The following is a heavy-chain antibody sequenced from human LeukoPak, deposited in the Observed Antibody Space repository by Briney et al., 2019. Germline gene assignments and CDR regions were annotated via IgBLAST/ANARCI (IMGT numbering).Heavy chain of an antibody. V-gene: IGHV3-21*01. Sequence: PGGSLRLSCAASGFTFSSYSMNWVRQAPGKGVEWVSSISSSSSYIYYADSVKGRFTISRDNAKNSLYLQMNSLRAEDTAVYYCARGEWFGELYGMGWFDPWGQGTLVTVSS. CDR3: ARGEWFGELYGMGWFDP. CDR1: GFTFSSYS. CDR2: ISSSSSYI. J-gene: IGHJ5*02. D-gene: IGHD3-10*01.